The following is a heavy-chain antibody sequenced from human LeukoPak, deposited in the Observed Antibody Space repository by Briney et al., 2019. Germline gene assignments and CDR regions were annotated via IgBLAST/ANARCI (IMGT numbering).Heavy chain of an antibody. CDR3: ASLYSSGRFDY. CDR1: GFTFSSYG. Sequence: GGSLRLSCAASGFTFSSYGMHWVRQAPGKGLEWVAVISYDGSNKYYADSVKGRFTISRGNSKNTLYLQMNSLRAEDTAVYYCASLYSSGRFDYWGQGTLVTVSS. D-gene: IGHD6-19*01. CDR2: ISYDGSNK. V-gene: IGHV3-30*03. J-gene: IGHJ4*02.